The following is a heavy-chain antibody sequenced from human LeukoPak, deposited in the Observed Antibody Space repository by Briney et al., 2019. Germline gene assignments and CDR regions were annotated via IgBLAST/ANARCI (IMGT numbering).Heavy chain of an antibody. CDR1: GYTFTDYY. V-gene: IGHV1-2*02. CDR3: ARDPVTGTLNFFDP. D-gene: IGHD6-19*01. CDR2: IKPNSGGT. Sequence: ASVKVSCKASGYTFTDYYLHWVRQAPGQGLEWMGWIKPNSGGTNYAHKFQGRVTMTRDTSLNTAYMELNRLISDDTAVYYCARDPVTGTLNFFDPWGQGALVTVTS. J-gene: IGHJ5*02.